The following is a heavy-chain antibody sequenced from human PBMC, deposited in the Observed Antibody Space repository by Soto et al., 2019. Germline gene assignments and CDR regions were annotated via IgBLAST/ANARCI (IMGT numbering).Heavy chain of an antibody. CDR2: IWSDGSRK. CDR3: ARDPRPSHLAY. Sequence: GGSLRLSCAASGFTFSSYGMHWVRQAPGKGLEWVAVIWSDGSRKYYADSVKGRFTISRDNSKNTLYLQMNSLRAEDTAVYYCARDPRPSHLAYWGQGTLVTVSS. J-gene: IGHJ4*02. V-gene: IGHV3-33*01. CDR1: GFTFSSYG.